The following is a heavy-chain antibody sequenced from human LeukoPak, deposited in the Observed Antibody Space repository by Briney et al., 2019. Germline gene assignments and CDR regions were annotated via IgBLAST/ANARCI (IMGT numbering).Heavy chain of an antibody. D-gene: IGHD3-22*01. Sequence: PGGSLRLSCAASGFTFSSYAMHWVRQAPGKGLEYVSAISSNGGSTYYANSVKGRFTISRDNSKNTLYLQMNSLRAEDTAVYYCARDQGVRDYYDSSGPTPFDYWGQGTLVTVSS. CDR2: ISSNGGST. CDR3: ARDQGVRDYYDSSGPTPFDY. V-gene: IGHV3-64*01. J-gene: IGHJ4*02. CDR1: GFTFSSYA.